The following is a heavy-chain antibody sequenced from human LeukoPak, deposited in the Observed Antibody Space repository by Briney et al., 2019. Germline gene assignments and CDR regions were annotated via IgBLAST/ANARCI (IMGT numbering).Heavy chain of an antibody. V-gene: IGHV4-59*01. D-gene: IGHD6-13*01. Sequence: GSLRLSCAASGFTFSTYWMSWIRQPPGKGLEWIGYIYYSGSTNYNPSLKSRVTISVDTSKNQFSLKLSSVTAADTAVYYCASIAAAGTGVDYWGQGSLVTVSS. J-gene: IGHJ4*02. CDR3: ASIAAAGTGVDY. CDR2: IYYSGST. CDR1: GFTFSTYW.